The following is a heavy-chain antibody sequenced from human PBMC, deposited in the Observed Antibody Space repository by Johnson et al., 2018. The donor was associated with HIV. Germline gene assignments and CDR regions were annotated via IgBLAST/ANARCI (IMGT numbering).Heavy chain of an antibody. Sequence: QVQLVESGGGVVQPGTSLRLSCAASGFTFSSYGIHWVRQAPGKGLEWVAFIWHDGRDVYYADSVKGRFTVSRDNSKNAVYLQMNSLGAGDTAVYYCAKDQHGPLVHTVMRDDAFDIWGQGTMVTVSS. V-gene: IGHV3-33*03. CDR3: AKDQHGPLVHTVMRDDAFDI. J-gene: IGHJ3*02. D-gene: IGHD3-16*01. CDR1: GFTFSSYG. CDR2: IWHDGRDV.